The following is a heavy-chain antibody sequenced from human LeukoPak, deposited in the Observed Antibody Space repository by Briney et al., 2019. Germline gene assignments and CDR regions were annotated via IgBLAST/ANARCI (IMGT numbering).Heavy chain of an antibody. CDR1: GFTLSNYW. D-gene: IGHD1-26*01. Sequence: GGSLRLSCVASGFTLSNYWMSWVRQAPGKGLEWVANIKQDGSVRNYVDSVKGRFTISRDNAKNSLCLQMSSLRAEDTAVYYCARDLYSGSYYGDYWGRGTLVTVSS. V-gene: IGHV3-7*01. CDR2: IKQDGSVR. CDR3: ARDLYSGSYYGDY. J-gene: IGHJ4*02.